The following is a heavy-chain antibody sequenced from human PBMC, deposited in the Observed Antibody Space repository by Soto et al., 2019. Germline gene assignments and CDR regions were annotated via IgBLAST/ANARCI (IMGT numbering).Heavy chain of an antibody. CDR3: AKDLIMGSTTFWGMDV. J-gene: IGHJ6*02. CDR1: GFTFSSYA. Sequence: EVQLLESGGGLVQPGGSLRLSCAASGFTFSSYAMSWVRQAPGKGLEWVSAIIGSGGRTYYADSVKGRFTISRDNSKNALYRQMNRLRVEDTAVYYGAKDLIMGSTTFWGMDVWGQGTMVTVSS. CDR2: IIGSGGRT. V-gene: IGHV3-23*01. D-gene: IGHD3-16*01.